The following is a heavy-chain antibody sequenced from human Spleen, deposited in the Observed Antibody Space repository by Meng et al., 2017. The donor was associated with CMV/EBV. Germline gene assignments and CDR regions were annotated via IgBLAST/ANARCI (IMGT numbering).Heavy chain of an antibody. D-gene: IGHD6-19*01. CDR1: GFTFSNAW. CDR3: TNDPGIAVAPHYYYYGMDV. V-gene: IGHV3-15*01. Sequence: GESLKISCAASGFTFSNAWMSWVRQAPGKGLEWVGRIKSKTDGGTTDYAAPVKGRFTISRDDSKNTLYLQMNSLKTEDTAVYSCTNDPGIAVAPHYYYYGMDVWGQGTTVTVSS. J-gene: IGHJ6*02. CDR2: IKSKTDGGTT.